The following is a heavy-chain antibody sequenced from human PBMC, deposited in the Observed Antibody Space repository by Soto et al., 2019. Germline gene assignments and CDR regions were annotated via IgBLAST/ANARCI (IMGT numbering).Heavy chain of an antibody. Sequence: SETLSLTCTVSGDSISSSSYYWGWIRQPPGKGLEWIGSIYYSGSTYYNPSLKSRVTISVDTSKNQFSLKLSSVTAADTAVYYCARLSSSWYAFDIWGQGTMVTVSS. CDR3: ARLSSSWYAFDI. CDR2: IYYSGST. V-gene: IGHV4-39*01. CDR1: GDSISSSSYY. J-gene: IGHJ3*02. D-gene: IGHD6-13*01.